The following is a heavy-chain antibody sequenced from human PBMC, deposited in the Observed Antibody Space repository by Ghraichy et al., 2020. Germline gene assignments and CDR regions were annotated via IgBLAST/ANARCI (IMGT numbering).Heavy chain of an antibody. J-gene: IGHJ4*02. CDR3: ARGAPSSYYYDSSGYYGGHFDY. CDR1: GYTFTSYG. D-gene: IGHD3-22*01. CDR2: ISAYNGNT. Sequence: ASVKVSCKASGYTFTSYGISWVRQAPGQGLEWMGWISAYNGNTNYAQKLQGRVTMTTDTSTSTAYMELRSLRSDDTAVYYCARGAPSSYYYDSSGYYGGHFDYWGQGTLVTVSS. V-gene: IGHV1-18*01.